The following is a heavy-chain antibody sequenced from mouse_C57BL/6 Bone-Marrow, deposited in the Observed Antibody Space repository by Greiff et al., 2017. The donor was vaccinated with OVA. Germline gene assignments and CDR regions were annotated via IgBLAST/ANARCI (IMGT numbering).Heavy chain of an antibody. CDR1: GFSFTSYA. J-gene: IGHJ2*01. Sequence: VQRVESGPGLVAPSQSLSITCTVSGFSFTSYAISWVRQPPGKGLEWLGVIWTGGGTNYNSALKSRLTISKDNSKSQVFLKMNSLQTDDTARYYCARTNSFYYYGSSYFDYWGQGTTLTVSS. V-gene: IGHV2-9-1*01. D-gene: IGHD1-1*01. CDR2: IWTGGGT. CDR3: ARTNSFYYYGSSYFDY.